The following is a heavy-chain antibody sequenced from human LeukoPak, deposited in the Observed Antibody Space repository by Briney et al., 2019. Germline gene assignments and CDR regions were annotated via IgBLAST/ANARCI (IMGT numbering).Heavy chain of an antibody. CDR2: MSHRGIT. V-gene: IGHV4-34*01. CDR3: ARDKVVGTGDAFDS. Sequence: KTSETLSLTCAVYGESLSGHYWTWIRPPPGKGLEWIGAMSHRGITIYNPSLKSRFPISVDTSQNPFSLKLRSWTLADTGVYYCARDKVVGTGDAFDSWGQGTMVTVSS. CDR1: GESLSGHY. J-gene: IGHJ3*02. D-gene: IGHD6-19*01.